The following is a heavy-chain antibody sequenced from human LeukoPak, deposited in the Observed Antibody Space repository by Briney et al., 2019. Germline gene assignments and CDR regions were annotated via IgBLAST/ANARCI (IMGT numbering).Heavy chain of an antibody. CDR3: ARHMYSGRYYGIDY. CDR1: GGSISSYY. V-gene: IGHV4-59*01. CDR2: MYNSGST. D-gene: IGHD1-26*01. Sequence: PSETLSLTCTVSGGSISSYYWSWIRQPPGKGLEWIGYMYNSGSTNYNPSLKSRVIISVDTSKNQFSLQLSSVTAADTAVYYCARHMYSGRYYGIDYWGQGSLVTVSS. J-gene: IGHJ4*02.